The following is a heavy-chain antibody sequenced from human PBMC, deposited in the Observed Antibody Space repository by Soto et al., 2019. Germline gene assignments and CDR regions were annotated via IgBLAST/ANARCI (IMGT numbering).Heavy chain of an antibody. J-gene: IGHJ6*02. CDR1: GGTFSSYA. CDR3: ASTVGSDTAMVTHYYYYYGMDV. Sequence: GASVKVSCKASGGTFSSYAISWVRQAPGQGLGWMGGIIPIFGTANYAQKFQGRVTITADESTSTAYMELSSLRSEDTAVYYCASTVGSDTAMVTHYYYYYGMDVWGQGTTVTVSS. D-gene: IGHD5-18*01. V-gene: IGHV1-69*13. CDR2: IIPIFGTA.